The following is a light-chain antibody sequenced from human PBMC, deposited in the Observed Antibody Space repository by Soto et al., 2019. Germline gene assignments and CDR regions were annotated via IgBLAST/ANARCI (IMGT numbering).Light chain of an antibody. CDR2: DAS. CDR3: QQYNSYWT. CDR1: QTVSRY. Sequence: EIVLTLSAATLSLSPGERATLSCRASQTVSRYLAWYQHKPGQAPRLLIYDASSRATGIPARFSGSASGTDFTLTISSLQPDDFATYYCQQYNSYWTFGQGTKVDIK. V-gene: IGKV3-11*01. J-gene: IGKJ1*01.